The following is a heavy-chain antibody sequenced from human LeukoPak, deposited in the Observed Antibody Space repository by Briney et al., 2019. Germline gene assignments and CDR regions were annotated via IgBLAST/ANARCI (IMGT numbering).Heavy chain of an antibody. CDR1: GYTFTSYG. D-gene: IGHD1-14*01. J-gene: IGHJ3*02. CDR2: ISAYNGNT. Sequence: GASVKVSCKASGYTFTSYGISWVRQAPGQGLEWMGWISAYNGNTNYAQKLQGRVTMTTDTSTSTAYMELRSLRSDDTAVYYCASSGSILGPHAFDIWGQGTMVTVSS. V-gene: IGHV1-18*01. CDR3: ASSGSILGPHAFDI.